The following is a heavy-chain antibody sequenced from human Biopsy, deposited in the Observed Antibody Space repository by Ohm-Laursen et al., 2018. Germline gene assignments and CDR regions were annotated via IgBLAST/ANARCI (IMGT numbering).Heavy chain of an antibody. CDR2: IHNSGST. CDR3: ARALGGYNLSAYYIDS. Sequence: TLSLTCAVSGGSISGYFWSWIRQPPGKGLEWIGFIHNSGSTDHNPSLKSRVTVSMDVSNNDFSLKLTSVTAADTAVYYCARALGGYNLSAYYIDSWGQGTLVTVSS. J-gene: IGHJ4*02. D-gene: IGHD3-3*01. CDR1: GGSISGYF. V-gene: IGHV4-59*01.